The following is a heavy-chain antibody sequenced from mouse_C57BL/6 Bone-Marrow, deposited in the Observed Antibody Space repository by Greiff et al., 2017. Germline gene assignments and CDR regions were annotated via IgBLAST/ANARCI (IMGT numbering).Heavy chain of an antibody. D-gene: IGHD1-1*01. CDR1: GYAFSSYW. Sequence: VQVVESGAELVKPGASVKISCKASGYAFSSYWMNWVKQRPGKGLEWIGQIYPGDGDTNYNGKFKGKATLTADKSSSTAYMQLSSLTSEDSAVYFCATYYYGTQDAMDYWGQGTSVTVSS. V-gene: IGHV1-80*01. CDR3: ATYYYGTQDAMDY. J-gene: IGHJ4*01. CDR2: IYPGDGDT.